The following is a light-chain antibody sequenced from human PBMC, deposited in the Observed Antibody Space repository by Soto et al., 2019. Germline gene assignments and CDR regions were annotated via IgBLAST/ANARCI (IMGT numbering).Light chain of an antibody. J-gene: IGKJ4*01. CDR2: AAS. Sequence: DIQMTQSPSSVSASVGDSVTITCRARQGILTYLAWYQQKPGEAPKLLISAASSLQSGVPSRFSGSGSGTDFTLTIRSVQPEDFATYYCQQTKTFPFTVGGGTKVEIK. CDR3: QQTKTFPFT. CDR1: QGILTY. V-gene: IGKV1-12*02.